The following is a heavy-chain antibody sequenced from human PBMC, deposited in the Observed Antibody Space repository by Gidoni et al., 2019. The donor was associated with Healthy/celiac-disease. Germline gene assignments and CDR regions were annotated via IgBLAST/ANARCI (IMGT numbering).Heavy chain of an antibody. CDR2: IWYDGSNK. J-gene: IGHJ1*01. Sequence: QVQLVASGGGVVQPGRSLRLSCAASGFTSRSYGMHWVRQAPGKGLEWVAVIWYDGSNKYYADSVKGRFTISRDNSKNTLYLQMNSLRAEDTAVYYCARDIEGGAEYFQHWGQGTLVTVSS. D-gene: IGHD1-26*01. V-gene: IGHV3-33*01. CDR3: ARDIEGGAEYFQH. CDR1: GFTSRSYG.